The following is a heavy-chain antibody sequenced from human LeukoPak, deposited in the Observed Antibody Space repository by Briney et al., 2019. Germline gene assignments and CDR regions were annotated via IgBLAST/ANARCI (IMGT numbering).Heavy chain of an antibody. Sequence: QAGGSLRLSCAASGFTFSSYGMRWVRQAPGKGLEWVAVIWYDGSNKYYADSVKGRFTISRDNSKNTLYLQMNSLRAEDTAVYYCAGGYYDILTGSSLQAFDIWGQGTMVTVSS. CDR3: AGGYYDILTGSSLQAFDI. J-gene: IGHJ3*02. CDR2: IWYDGSNK. D-gene: IGHD3-9*01. CDR1: GFTFSSYG. V-gene: IGHV3-33*01.